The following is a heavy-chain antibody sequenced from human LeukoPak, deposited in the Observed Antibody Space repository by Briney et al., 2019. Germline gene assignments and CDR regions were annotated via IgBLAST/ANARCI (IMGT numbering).Heavy chain of an antibody. D-gene: IGHD3-9*01. V-gene: IGHV1-2*02. CDR3: ARDRVLRYFDWTQIDY. J-gene: IGHJ4*02. Sequence: ASVKVSCKAFEYIFTDYYMHWVRQAPGQGLEWMGWINPNSGSTNYAQRFQGRVTMTRDTSISTAYMELSRLRSDDTAVYYCARDRVLRYFDWTQIDYWGQGTLVTVSS. CDR2: INPNSGST. CDR1: EYIFTDYY.